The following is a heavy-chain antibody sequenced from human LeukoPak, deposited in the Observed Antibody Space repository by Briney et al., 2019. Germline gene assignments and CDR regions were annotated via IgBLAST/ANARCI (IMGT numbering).Heavy chain of an antibody. CDR1: GYTFTSYG. V-gene: IGHV1-69*06. D-gene: IGHD3-16*02. CDR2: IIPIFGTA. CDR3: AGSMITFGGVIDYYFDY. Sequence: SVKVSCKASGYTFTSYGISWVRQAPGQGLEWMGGIIPIFGTANYAQKFQGRVTITADKSTSTAYMELSSLRSEDTAVYYCAGSMITFGGVIDYYFDYWGQGTLVTVSS. J-gene: IGHJ4*02.